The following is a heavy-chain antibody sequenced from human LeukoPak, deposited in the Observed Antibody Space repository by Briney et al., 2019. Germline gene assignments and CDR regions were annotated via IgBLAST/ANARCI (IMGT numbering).Heavy chain of an antibody. CDR1: GFTFTSYS. V-gene: IGHV3-23*01. D-gene: IGHD2-2*03. J-gene: IGHJ3*02. CDR2: ISGGGGST. Sequence: PGGSLRLSCAASGFTFTSYSMNWVRQAPGKGLEWVSTISGGGGSTYYADSVKGRFTISRDNSKNTLYLQMNSLRAEDTAVYYCARVDDLDAFDMWGQGTMVTVSS. CDR3: ARVDDLDAFDM.